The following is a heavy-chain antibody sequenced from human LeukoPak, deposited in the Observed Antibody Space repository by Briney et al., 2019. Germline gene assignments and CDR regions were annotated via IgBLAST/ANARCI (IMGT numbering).Heavy chain of an antibody. CDR3: ARDRRPTESFLYSYYYYYYMDV. CDR2: INPNSGGT. CDR1: GYTFTGYY. J-gene: IGHJ6*03. D-gene: IGHD2-2*02. V-gene: IGHV1-2*06. Sequence: GASVKVSCKASGYTFTGYYMHWVRQAPGQGLEWMGRINPNSGGTNYAQKFQGRVTITTDESTSTAYMELSSLRSEDTAVYYCARDRRPTESFLYSYYYYYYMDVWGKGTTVTVSS.